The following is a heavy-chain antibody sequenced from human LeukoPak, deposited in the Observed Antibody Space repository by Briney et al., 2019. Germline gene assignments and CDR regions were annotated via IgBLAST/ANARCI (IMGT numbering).Heavy chain of an antibody. J-gene: IGHJ6*03. V-gene: IGHV3-9*01. CDR1: GFTFDYYA. Sequence: GRSLRLSSAASGFTFDYYAMHWVRQVPGKGLEWVSGISWNSGGIGYADSVKGRFTISRDNAKNSLYLQMNSLRAEDTALYYCATDGHHDPYYYYSMDVWGKRTTVIVSS. CDR2: ISWNSGGI. CDR3: ATDGHHDPYYYYSMDV.